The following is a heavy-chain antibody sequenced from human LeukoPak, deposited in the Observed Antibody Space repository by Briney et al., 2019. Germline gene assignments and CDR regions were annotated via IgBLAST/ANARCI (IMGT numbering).Heavy chain of an antibody. J-gene: IGHJ4*02. CDR3: ASSGYSSRIVY. Sequence: SETLSLACALYGGSFSGYYWSWIRQPPGKGLKWIGEINHSGSTNYNPSLKSRVTISVDTSKNQFSLKLSSVTAADTAVYYCASSGYSSRIVYWGQGTLVTVSS. CDR1: GGSFSGYY. V-gene: IGHV4-34*01. CDR2: INHSGST. D-gene: IGHD6-13*01.